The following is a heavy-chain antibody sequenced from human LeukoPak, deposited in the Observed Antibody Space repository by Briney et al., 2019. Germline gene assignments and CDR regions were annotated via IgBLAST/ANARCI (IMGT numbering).Heavy chain of an antibody. CDR3: ARDLSGITGYTYGRGIDY. CDR2: IKKDGSEK. V-gene: IGHV3-7*01. J-gene: IGHJ4*02. Sequence: GGSLRFSCAASGFTFSSYWMNWVRQAPGKGLEWVAKIKKDGSEKYYVDSVKGRFTISRDNAKTSLFLQMNSLRAEDTAVYYCARDLSGITGYTYGRGIDYWGQGTLVAVSS. CDR1: GFTFSSYW. D-gene: IGHD5-18*01.